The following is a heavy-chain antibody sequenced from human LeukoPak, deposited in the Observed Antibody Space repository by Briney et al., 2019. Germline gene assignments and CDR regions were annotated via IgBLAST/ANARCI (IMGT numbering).Heavy chain of an antibody. CDR2: INHSGST. CDR3: ARGRVYYGSGSYYSRPGWFDP. D-gene: IGHD3-10*01. V-gene: IGHV4-34*01. Sequence: SETLSLTCAVYGGSFSGYYWSWIRQPPGKGLEWIGEINHSGSTNYNPSLKSRVTISVDTSKNQFSLKLSSVTAADTAVYYCARGRVYYGSGSYYSRPGWFDPWGQGTLVTVSS. CDR1: GGSFSGYY. J-gene: IGHJ5*02.